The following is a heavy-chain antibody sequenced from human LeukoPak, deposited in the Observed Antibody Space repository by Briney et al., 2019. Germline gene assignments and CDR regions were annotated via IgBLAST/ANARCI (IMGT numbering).Heavy chain of an antibody. CDR3: ARGIGDYGSGSYYNHGGVDP. CDR1: GGSFSGYY. D-gene: IGHD3-10*01. CDR2: INHSGST. Sequence: SETLSLTCAVYGGSFSGYYWSWIRQPPGKGLERIGEINHSGSTNYNPSLKSRVTISVDTSKNQFSLKLSSVTAADTAVYYCARGIGDYGSGSYYNHGGVDPWGQGTLVTVSS. V-gene: IGHV4-34*01. J-gene: IGHJ5*02.